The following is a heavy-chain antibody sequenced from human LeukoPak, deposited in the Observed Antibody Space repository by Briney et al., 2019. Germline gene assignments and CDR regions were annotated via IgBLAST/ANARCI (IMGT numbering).Heavy chain of an antibody. Sequence: SVKVSCKASGGTFSTYAINWVRQAPGQGLEWMGGIIPIFSTPNYAQNFQGRVTITADESTSTAYMELSSLRSEDTAVYYCARGPETTWNYDTSGYPYYFDYWGQGTLVTVST. CDR2: IIPIFSTP. CDR1: GGTFSTYA. J-gene: IGHJ4*02. D-gene: IGHD3-22*01. CDR3: ARGPETTWNYDTSGYPYYFDY. V-gene: IGHV1-69*01.